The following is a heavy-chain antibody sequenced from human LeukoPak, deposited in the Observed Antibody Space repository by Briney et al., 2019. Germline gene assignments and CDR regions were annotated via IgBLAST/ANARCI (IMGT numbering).Heavy chain of an antibody. V-gene: IGHV5-51*01. CDR3: SGARHGNTYFDD. Sequence: GEPLNISCTGSGHSFTNYWIGWVRQMPGKALEWMEIIYFGDSTTRYSPSFQGQVTISADKSTATAYLQWSCLKASDTAVYYCSGARHGNTYFDDWGQGTLVTVSS. CDR2: IYFGDSTT. CDR1: GHSFTNYW. J-gene: IGHJ4*02. D-gene: IGHD4-23*01.